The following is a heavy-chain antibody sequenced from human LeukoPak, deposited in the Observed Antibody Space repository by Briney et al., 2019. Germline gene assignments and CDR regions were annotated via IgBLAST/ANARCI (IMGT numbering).Heavy chain of an antibody. CDR3: ARASSSWSLYYYYYYMDV. Sequence: SETLSLACTVSGGSISSYYWSWIRQPPAKGLEWIGYIYYSGSTNYNPSLKSRVTISVDTSKNQFSLKLSSVTAADTAVYYCARASSSWSLYYYYYYMDVWGKGTTVTVSS. V-gene: IGHV4-59*01. CDR2: IYYSGST. D-gene: IGHD6-13*01. CDR1: GGSISSYY. J-gene: IGHJ6*03.